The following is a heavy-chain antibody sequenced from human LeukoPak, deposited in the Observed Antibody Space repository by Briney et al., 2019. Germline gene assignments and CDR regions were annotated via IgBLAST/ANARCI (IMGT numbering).Heavy chain of an antibody. CDR3: ARGTSGGYFDY. D-gene: IGHD1-26*01. J-gene: IGHJ4*02. CDR2: INSDGFNT. CDR1: GFTFSSCC. Sequence: PGGSLRLSCAASGFTFSSCCIHWVRQVPGKGLVWFSRINSDGFNTSYADSVKGRFTISRDNAKNTLYLQMNSLRAEDTAVYYCARGTSGGYFDYWGQGTLVTVSS. V-gene: IGHV3-74*01.